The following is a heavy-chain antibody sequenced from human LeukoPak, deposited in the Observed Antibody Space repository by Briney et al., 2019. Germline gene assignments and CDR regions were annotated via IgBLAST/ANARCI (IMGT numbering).Heavy chain of an antibody. CDR1: GGSFSGYY. V-gene: IGHV4-34*01. CDR3: ARHRLRTYYYYYYYMDV. J-gene: IGHJ6*03. Sequence: SETLSLTCAVYGGSFSGYYWSWIRQPPGKGLEWIGEINHSGSTNYNPSLKSRVTISVDTSKNQFSLKLSSVTAADTAVYYCARHRLRTYYYYYYYMDVWGKGTTVTISS. D-gene: IGHD4-17*01. CDR2: INHSGST.